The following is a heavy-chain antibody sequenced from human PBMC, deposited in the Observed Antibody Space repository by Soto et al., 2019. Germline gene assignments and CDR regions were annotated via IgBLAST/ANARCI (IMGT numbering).Heavy chain of an antibody. CDR2: IYYSGST. V-gene: IGHV4-59*01. J-gene: IGHJ6*02. CDR1: GGSISSYY. Sequence: QVQLQESGPGLVKPSETLSLTCTVSGGSISSYYWSWIRQPPGKGLEWIGYIYYSGSTNYNPSLKSRVTISVDTSKNQFSLKLSSVTAADTAMYYCAREGLTGTIGLYCYYGMDVWGQGTTVTVSS. D-gene: IGHD1-7*01. CDR3: AREGLTGTIGLYCYYGMDV.